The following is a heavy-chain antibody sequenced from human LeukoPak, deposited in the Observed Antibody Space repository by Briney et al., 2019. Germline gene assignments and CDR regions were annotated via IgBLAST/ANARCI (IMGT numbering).Heavy chain of an antibody. Sequence: PSETLSLTCTVSGGSISSSSYYWGWIRQPPGRGLEWIGNIYYSGTTNYNPSLKSRVTISVDTSKNQFSLKLSSVTAADTAVYYCARGSVAGDDAFDIWGQGTMVTVSS. D-gene: IGHD6-19*01. CDR1: GGSISSSSYY. CDR2: IYYSGTT. CDR3: ARGSVAGDDAFDI. J-gene: IGHJ3*02. V-gene: IGHV4-39*07.